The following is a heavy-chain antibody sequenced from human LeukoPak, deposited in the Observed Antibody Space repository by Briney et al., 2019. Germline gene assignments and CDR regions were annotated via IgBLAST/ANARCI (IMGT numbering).Heavy chain of an antibody. CDR3: ASLFPPIRTCCGGDCPREFDY. CDR2: IYYSGST. J-gene: IGHJ4*02. D-gene: IGHD2-21*02. Sequence: SETLSLTCTVSGGSISSYYWSWIRQPPGKGLEWIGYIYYSGSTNYNPSLKSRVTISVDTSKNQFSLKLSSVTAADTAVYYCASLFPPIRTCCGGDCPREFDYWGQGTLVTVSS. V-gene: IGHV4-59*08. CDR1: GGSISSYY.